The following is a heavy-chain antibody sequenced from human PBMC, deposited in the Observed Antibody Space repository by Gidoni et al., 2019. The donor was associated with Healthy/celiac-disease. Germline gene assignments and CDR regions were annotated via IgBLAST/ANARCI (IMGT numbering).Heavy chain of an antibody. CDR3: AREAYYDSSGYLLDNWFDP. CDR1: GFTFSSYG. J-gene: IGHJ5*02. D-gene: IGHD3-22*01. Sequence: QVQLVESGGGVVQPGRSLRLSCAASGFTFSSYGMHWVRQAPGKGLGWVAVIWYDGSNKYYADSVKGRFTISRDNSKNTLYLQMNSLRAEDTAVYYCAREAYYDSSGYLLDNWFDPWGQGTLVTVSS. V-gene: IGHV3-33*01. CDR2: IWYDGSNK.